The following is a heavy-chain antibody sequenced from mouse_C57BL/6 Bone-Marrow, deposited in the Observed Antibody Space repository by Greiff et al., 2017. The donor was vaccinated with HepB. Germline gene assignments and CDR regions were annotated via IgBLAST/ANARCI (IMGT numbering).Heavy chain of an antibody. CDR3: ARGDLFAY. CDR1: GFTFSDYY. J-gene: IGHJ3*01. Sequence: EVQVVESEGGLVQPGSSMKLSCTASGFTFSDYYMAWVRQVPEKGLEWVANINYDGSSTYYLDSLKSRFIISRDNAKNILYLQMSSLKSEDTATYYCARGDLFAYWGQGTRVTVSA. V-gene: IGHV5-16*01. CDR2: INYDGSST.